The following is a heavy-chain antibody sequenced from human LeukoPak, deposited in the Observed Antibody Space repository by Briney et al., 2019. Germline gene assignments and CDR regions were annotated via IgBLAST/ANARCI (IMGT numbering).Heavy chain of an antibody. CDR2: INPYDGAT. V-gene: IGHV1-2*02. D-gene: IGHD1-26*01. CDR1: GHNFIANS. J-gene: IGHJ4*02. Sequence: ASVKVSCKASGHNFIANSIHWVRQAPGQGLEWMGWINPYDGATNYVQKFQGRVTMTRDTSITTAFMEVSGLRSDDTAVYYCARGSGNYFPFDYFPFDYWGQGSLVTVSS. CDR3: ARGSGNYFPFDYFPFDY.